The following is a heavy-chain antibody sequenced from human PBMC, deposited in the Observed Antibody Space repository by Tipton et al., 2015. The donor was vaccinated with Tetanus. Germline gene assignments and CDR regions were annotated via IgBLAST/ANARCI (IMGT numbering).Heavy chain of an antibody. CDR3: AGVTVQRTELYFDH. V-gene: IGHV4-61*08. CDR2: VYYTGST. CDR1: GGSVRSGDYS. D-gene: IGHD2/OR15-2a*01. J-gene: IGHJ4*02. Sequence: TLSLTCTVSGGSVRSGDYSWNWIRQPLGKGLEWIGYVYYTGSTNHNPSLKSRVTISMDRSKNQISLQLTSVTAADTAVYFCAGVTVQRTELYFDHWGQGTLVTVSS.